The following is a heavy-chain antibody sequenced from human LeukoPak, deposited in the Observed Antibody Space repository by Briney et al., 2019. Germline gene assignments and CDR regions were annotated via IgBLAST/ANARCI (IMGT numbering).Heavy chain of an antibody. CDR1: GFTFSNSG. CDR3: ARDRLGLRLDAFDI. D-gene: IGHD5-12*01. CDR2: ISSSSSTI. Sequence: GGSLRLSCAASGFTFSNSGMNWVRQAPGKGLEWVSYISSSSSTIYYADSVKGRFTISRDNAKNSLYLQMNSLRAEDTAVYYCARDRLGLRLDAFDIWGQGTMVTVSS. V-gene: IGHV3-48*01. J-gene: IGHJ3*02.